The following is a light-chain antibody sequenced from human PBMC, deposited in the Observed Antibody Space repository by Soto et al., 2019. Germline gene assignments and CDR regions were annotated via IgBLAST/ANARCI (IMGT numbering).Light chain of an antibody. CDR2: EGN. CDR3: CSYAGSSTYV. V-gene: IGLV2-23*01. CDR1: NSDVGTYNL. Sequence: QSVLTQPAAVSGSPGQSITISCTGTNSDVGTYNLVSWYQHHPGKAPKLMIYEGNKRPSGVSNRFSGSKSGNTASLTISGLQAEDEADYYCCSYAGSSTYVFGTGTKLTVL. J-gene: IGLJ1*01.